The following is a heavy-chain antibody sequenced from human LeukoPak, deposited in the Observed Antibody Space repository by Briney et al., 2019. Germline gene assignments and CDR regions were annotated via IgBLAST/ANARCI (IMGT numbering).Heavy chain of an antibody. D-gene: IGHD2/OR15-2a*01. J-gene: IGHJ4*02. V-gene: IGHV4-59*08. CDR3: AGHHPRNTVDF. Sequence: SETLSLTCTVSGGSISSYYWSWIRQPPGKGLEWIAYISDIGSINYNPSLKSRVTISLDTSKNQFSLKLSSVTAADTAVYYCAGHHPRNTVDFWGQGTLVTISS. CDR2: ISDIGSI. CDR1: GGSISSYY.